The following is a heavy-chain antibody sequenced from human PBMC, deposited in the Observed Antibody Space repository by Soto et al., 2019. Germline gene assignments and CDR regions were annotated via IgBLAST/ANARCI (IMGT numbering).Heavy chain of an antibody. CDR2: ISYDGTDK. V-gene: IGHV3-30*18. Sequence: QVHLVESGGGVVQPGRSLTISCVGSGFAFSTSGMHWVRQAPAKGLEWVALISYDGTDKYYADSVKGRFSISRDNSKQTLSLHMDSLRPEDTDVYYYAKDFGAWSDSWGQGTLVNVSS. CDR3: AKDFGAWSDS. CDR1: GFAFSTSG. J-gene: IGHJ5*01. D-gene: IGHD3-10*01.